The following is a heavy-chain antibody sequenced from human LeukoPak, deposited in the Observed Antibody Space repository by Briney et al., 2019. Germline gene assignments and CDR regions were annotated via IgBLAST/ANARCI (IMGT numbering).Heavy chain of an antibody. CDR2: ISYDGRNK. Sequence: GGSLRLSCAASGFTFSSYGMHWVRQAPGKGLEWVAAISYDGRNKEYVDSVKGRFTISRDNSKNTLYLQMNSLRGEDTAVYYCAKDRGYSHGFEYWGQGTLVTVSS. CDR3: AKDRGYSHGFEY. CDR1: GFTFSSYG. J-gene: IGHJ4*02. D-gene: IGHD5-12*01. V-gene: IGHV3-30*18.